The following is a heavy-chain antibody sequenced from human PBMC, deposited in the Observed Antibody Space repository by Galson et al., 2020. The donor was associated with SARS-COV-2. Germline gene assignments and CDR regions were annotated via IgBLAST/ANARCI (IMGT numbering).Heavy chain of an antibody. J-gene: IGHJ4*02. V-gene: IGHV3-30-3*01. D-gene: IGHD1-26*01. CDR3: ARVSSGSYLGYFDY. Sequence: TGGSLRLSCEASGFTFSIYAMPWVRQAPGKGLEWVAVISYNGINKYYADSVKGRFTISRDNSKNTLYLQMNSLRAEDTAVYYCARVSSGSYLGYFDYWGQGTLVTVSS. CDR1: GFTFSIYA. CDR2: ISYNGINK.